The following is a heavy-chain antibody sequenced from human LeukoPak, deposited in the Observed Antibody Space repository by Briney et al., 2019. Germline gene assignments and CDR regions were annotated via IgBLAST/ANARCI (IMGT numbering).Heavy chain of an antibody. Sequence: ASVKVSCKASGYTFTGYYMHWVRQAPGQGLEWMGWINPKSGGTNYAQKFQGRVTMTRDTSISTAYMELSRLRSGDTAVYYCARDGPYSSGWYSRFDPWGQGTLVTVSS. CDR2: INPKSGGT. D-gene: IGHD6-19*01. CDR3: ARDGPYSSGWYSRFDP. J-gene: IGHJ5*02. V-gene: IGHV1-2*02. CDR1: GYTFTGYY.